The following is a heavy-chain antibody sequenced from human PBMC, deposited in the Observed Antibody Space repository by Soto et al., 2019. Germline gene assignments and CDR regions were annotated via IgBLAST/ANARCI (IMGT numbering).Heavy chain of an antibody. Sequence: PGESLKISCKGSGYSFTSYWIGWVRQMPGKGPESMGIIYPGDSDTRYSPSFQGQVTISADKSISTAYLQWSSLKASDTAMYYCARSRRGAYSSGWYSPSGYYNYGIDVWGQGTKVTVSS. J-gene: IGHJ6*02. CDR3: ARSRRGAYSSGWYSPSGYYNYGIDV. CDR2: IYPGDSDT. CDR1: GYSFTSYW. V-gene: IGHV5-51*01. D-gene: IGHD6-19*01.